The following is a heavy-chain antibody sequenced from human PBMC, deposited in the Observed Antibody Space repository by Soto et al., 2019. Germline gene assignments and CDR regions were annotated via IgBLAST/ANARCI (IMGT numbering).Heavy chain of an antibody. CDR2: IDPSDSYT. D-gene: IGHD1-1*01. Sequence: PGESLKISCKGSGYSFTSYWISWVRQMPGKGLERMGRIDPSDSYTNYSPSFQGHVTTSADKSISTAYLQWSSLKASDTAMYYCARHHGWKYYFDYWGQGTLVTVSS. J-gene: IGHJ4*02. CDR1: GYSFTSYW. V-gene: IGHV5-10-1*01. CDR3: ARHHGWKYYFDY.